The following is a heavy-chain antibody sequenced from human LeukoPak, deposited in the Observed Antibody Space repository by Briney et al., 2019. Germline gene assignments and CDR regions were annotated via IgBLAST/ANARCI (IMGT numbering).Heavy chain of an antibody. J-gene: IGHJ4*02. Sequence: GGALRLSCAASGFTFSSYAMSWVRQAPGKGLEWVSAVSGSGGSTYYADSVKGRFTISKDNSKNTLYLQMNSLRAEDTAVYYCAKGVEAVALEYWGQGTLVTVSS. D-gene: IGHD6-19*01. CDR3: AKGVEAVALEY. CDR1: GFTFSSYA. V-gene: IGHV3-23*01. CDR2: VSGSGGST.